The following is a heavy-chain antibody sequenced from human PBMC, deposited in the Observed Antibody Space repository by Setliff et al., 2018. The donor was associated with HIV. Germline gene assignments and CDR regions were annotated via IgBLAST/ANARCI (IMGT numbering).Heavy chain of an antibody. CDR2: IYTCGST. V-gene: IGHV4-61*02. Sequence: SETLSLTCTVSGGSISSSDYYWSWIRQPAGKGLEWIGRIYTCGSTNYNPSLKSRVTISIDTSKNQFSLKLSSVTAADTAVYYCARDGNNYYDSSGYSNWFDPWGQGTLVTVSS. CDR3: ARDGNNYYDSSGYSNWFDP. J-gene: IGHJ5*02. CDR1: GGSISSSDYY. D-gene: IGHD3-22*01.